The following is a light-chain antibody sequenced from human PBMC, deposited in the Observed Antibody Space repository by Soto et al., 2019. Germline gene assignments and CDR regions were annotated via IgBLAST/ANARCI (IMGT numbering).Light chain of an antibody. CDR3: MQTAQFPRT. J-gene: IGKJ1*01. CDR2: QVS. CDR1: QSLVDSAGNTH. Sequence: DIVMTQTPLSSPVTLGQPASISCRSSQSLVDSAGNTHLSWLQQRPGQPPRLLIYQVSNRFFGVPERVSGRGAGTDFTLQISRAEAEDVGLYYCMQTAQFPRTFGQGTKVEIK. V-gene: IGKV2-24*01.